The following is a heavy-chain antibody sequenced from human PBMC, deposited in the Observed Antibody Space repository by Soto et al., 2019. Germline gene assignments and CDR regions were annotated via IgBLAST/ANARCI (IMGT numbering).Heavy chain of an antibody. V-gene: IGHV4-39*01. CDR1: GDSISSGTYY. J-gene: IGHJ4*02. Sequence: SETLSLTCTVSGDSISSGTYYWGWIRQPPGKGLEWIGSISYSGTTYYNPSLRSRVTISVDTSKSQLSLKLSSVTAADTAVYYCARLTRSDDYVWGAYRYAKFDFWGQGTLVTVSS. CDR2: ISYSGTT. D-gene: IGHD3-16*02. CDR3: ARLTRSDDYVWGAYRYAKFDF.